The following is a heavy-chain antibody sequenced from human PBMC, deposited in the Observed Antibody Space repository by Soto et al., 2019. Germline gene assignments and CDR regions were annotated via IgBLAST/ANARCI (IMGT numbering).Heavy chain of an antibody. CDR3: ARVDSISCSGGSCYSRWFYYYYYGMDV. CDR1: GYTFTSYG. D-gene: IGHD2-15*01. J-gene: IGHJ6*02. V-gene: IGHV1-18*04. Sequence: ASVKVSCKASGYTFTSYGISWVRQAPGQGLEWMGWISAYNGNTNYAQKPQGRVTMTTDTSTSTAYMELRSLRSDDTAVYYCARVDSISCSGGSCYSRWFYYYYYGMDVWGQGTTVTVSS. CDR2: ISAYNGNT.